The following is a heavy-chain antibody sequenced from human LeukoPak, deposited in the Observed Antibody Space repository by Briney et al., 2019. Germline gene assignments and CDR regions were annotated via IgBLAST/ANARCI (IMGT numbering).Heavy chain of an antibody. CDR3: ARVWGSGSYYLFPIDY. J-gene: IGHJ4*02. D-gene: IGHD1-26*01. CDR2: IKQDGSEK. V-gene: IGHV3-7*01. CDR1: GFMFNSYW. Sequence: GGSLRLSCAASGFMFNSYWMTWVRQAPGKGLEWVANIKQDGSEKYYVDSVKGRFTISRDNAKNSLYLQMNSLRDEDTAVYYCARVWGSGSYYLFPIDYWGQGTLVTVSS.